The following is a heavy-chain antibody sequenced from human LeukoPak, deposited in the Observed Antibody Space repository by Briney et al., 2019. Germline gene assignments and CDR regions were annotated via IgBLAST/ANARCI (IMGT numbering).Heavy chain of an antibody. CDR3: AKDAPIAAAGLTSFDY. J-gene: IGHJ4*02. Sequence: GGSLRLSCAASGFTFSSYAMSWVRQAPGKGLEWASAISGSGGSTYYADSVKGRFTISRDNSKNTLYLQMNSLRAEDTAVYYCAKDAPIAAAGLTSFDYWGQGTLVTVSS. CDR2: ISGSGGST. D-gene: IGHD6-13*01. CDR1: GFTFSSYA. V-gene: IGHV3-23*01.